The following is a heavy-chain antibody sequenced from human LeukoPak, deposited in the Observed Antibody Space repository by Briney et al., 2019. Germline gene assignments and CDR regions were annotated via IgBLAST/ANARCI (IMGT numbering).Heavy chain of an antibody. J-gene: IGHJ4*02. D-gene: IGHD6-6*01. CDR3: AREVNIAARRAFDY. Sequence: ASVKVSCKASGYTFTGYYMHWVRQAPGLGLEWMGWINPNSGGTNYAQKFQGRVTMTRDTSISTAYMELSRLRSDDTAVYYCAREVNIAARRAFDYWGQGTLVTVSS. V-gene: IGHV1-2*02. CDR2: INPNSGGT. CDR1: GYTFTGYY.